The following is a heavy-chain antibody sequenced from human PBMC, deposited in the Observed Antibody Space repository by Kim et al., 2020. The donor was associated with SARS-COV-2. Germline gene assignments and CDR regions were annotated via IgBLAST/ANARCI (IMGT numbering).Heavy chain of an antibody. V-gene: IGHV3-23*03. D-gene: IGHD6-19*01. J-gene: IGHJ4*02. CDR3: AKYQEFATVGWYDY. Sequence: AAYVTCRFTISRGNSKNTLYLQMNGLRAGDTDVYYCAKYQEFATVGWYDYWGQGTLVTVSS.